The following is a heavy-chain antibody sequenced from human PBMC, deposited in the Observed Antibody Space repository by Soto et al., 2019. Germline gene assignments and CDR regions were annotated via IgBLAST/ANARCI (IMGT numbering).Heavy chain of an antibody. CDR2: IVVGSGNT. V-gene: IGHV1-58*02. CDR3: AAGSLWFGELFSFAFDI. J-gene: IGHJ3*02. D-gene: IGHD3-10*01. CDR1: GFTFTSSA. Sequence: SVKVSCKASGFTFTSSAMQWVRQARGQRLEWIGWIVVGSGNTNYAQKFQERVTITRDMSTSTAYMELSSLRSEDTAVYYCAAGSLWFGELFSFAFDIWGQGTMVTVSS.